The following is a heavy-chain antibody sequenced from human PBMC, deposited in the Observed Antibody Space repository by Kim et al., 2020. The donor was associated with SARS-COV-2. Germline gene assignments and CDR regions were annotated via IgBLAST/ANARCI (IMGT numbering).Heavy chain of an antibody. V-gene: IGHV3-15*01. Sequence: GGFLRLSCAASGFTFSNAWMSWVRQAPGKGLEWVGRIKSKTDGGTTDYAAPVKGRFTISRDDSKNTLYLQMNSLKTEDTAVYYCTAESSGGWYFDLWGRGTLVTVSS. D-gene: IGHD6-19*01. CDR1: GFTFSNAW. CDR2: IKSKTDGGTT. J-gene: IGHJ2*01. CDR3: TAESSGGWYFDL.